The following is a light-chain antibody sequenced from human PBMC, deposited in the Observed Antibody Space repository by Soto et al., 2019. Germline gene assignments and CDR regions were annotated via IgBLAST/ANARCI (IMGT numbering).Light chain of an antibody. J-gene: IGLJ1*01. CDR2: KDS. Sequence: SYELTQPPSVSVSPGQTARITCSGDTLPKQYAYWYQQKPGQAPVLVIYKDSERPSGIPERFSGSRSGTTVTLTIRGVQAEDEADYYCQSADSSGTYVFGTGTKLTVL. CDR3: QSADSSGTYV. CDR1: TLPKQY. V-gene: IGLV3-25*03.